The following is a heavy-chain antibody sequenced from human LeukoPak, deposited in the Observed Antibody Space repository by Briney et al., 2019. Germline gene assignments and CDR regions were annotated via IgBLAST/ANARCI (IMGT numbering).Heavy chain of an antibody. CDR1: GGTFSSYA. D-gene: IGHD3-3*01. J-gene: IGHJ5*02. CDR2: IIPILDIT. V-gene: IGHV1-69*04. CDR3: ASGPYDFWSGYYSWFDP. Sequence: SVKVSCKASGGTFSSYAISWVRQAPGQGLEWMGRIIPILDITDYAQKFQGRVTITTDESTSTAYMELSSLRSEDTAVYYCASGPYDFWSGYYSWFDPWGQGTLVTVSS.